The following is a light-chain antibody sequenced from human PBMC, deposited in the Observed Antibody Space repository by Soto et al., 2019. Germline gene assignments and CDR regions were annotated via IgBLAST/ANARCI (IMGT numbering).Light chain of an antibody. V-gene: IGKV3-20*01. CDR3: QQYGSSPRT. Sequence: EIVLTQSPGTLSLSPGERATLSCRARQSVSSSYLAWYQQKPGQAPWLLIWGASNRAGGVPDRFSGSGSGTDFTLTISRLEPEDFAVYYCQQYGSSPRTFGQGTKV. J-gene: IGKJ1*01. CDR1: QSVSSSY. CDR2: GAS.